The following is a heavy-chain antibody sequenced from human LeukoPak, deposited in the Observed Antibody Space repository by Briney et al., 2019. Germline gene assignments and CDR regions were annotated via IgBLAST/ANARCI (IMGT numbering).Heavy chain of an antibody. D-gene: IGHD3-10*01. Sequence: PGGSLRLSCAASGFTFSSYAMNWVRQAPGKGLEWVSGLSGNGGNQYYADSVKGRFTISRDNSKNTLFLQMNSLRAEDPAIYYCARDPNGSGPDFDCWGQGTLVTVSS. CDR2: LSGNGGNQ. V-gene: IGHV3-23*01. J-gene: IGHJ4*02. CDR1: GFTFSSYA. CDR3: ARDPNGSGPDFDC.